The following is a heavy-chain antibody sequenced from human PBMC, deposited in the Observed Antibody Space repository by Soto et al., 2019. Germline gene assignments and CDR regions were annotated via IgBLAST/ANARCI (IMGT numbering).Heavy chain of an antibody. J-gene: IGHJ4*02. D-gene: IGHD6-13*01. Sequence: QVQLVESGGGVVQPGRSLRLSCAASGFTFSSYGMHWVRQAPGKGLEWVAVISYDGSNKYYADSVKGRFTISRDNSKNTLYLQMNSLRAEDTAVCYCAKSLGQLAVDYWGQGTLVTVSS. CDR3: AKSLGQLAVDY. CDR2: ISYDGSNK. CDR1: GFTFSSYG. V-gene: IGHV3-30*18.